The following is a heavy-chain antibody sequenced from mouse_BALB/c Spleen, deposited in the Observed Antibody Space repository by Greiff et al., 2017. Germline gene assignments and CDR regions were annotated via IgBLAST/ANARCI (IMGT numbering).Heavy chain of an antibody. J-gene: IGHJ3*01. CDR1: GFTFTDYY. CDR3: ARDDLAGFAY. CDR2: IRNKANGYTT. D-gene: IGHD3-3*01. Sequence: EVQVVESGGGLVQPGGSLRLSCATSGFTFTDYYMSWVRQPPGKALEWLGFIRNKANGYTTEYSASVKGRFTISRDNSQSILYLQMNTLRAEDSATYYCARDDLAGFAYWGQGTLVTVSA. V-gene: IGHV7-3*02.